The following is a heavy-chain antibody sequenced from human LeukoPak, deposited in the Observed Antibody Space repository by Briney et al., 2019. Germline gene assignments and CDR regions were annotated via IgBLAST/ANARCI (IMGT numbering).Heavy chain of an antibody. CDR3: ARAGVWVWYDYVWGSSAHTGDY. CDR2: ISSSGSTI. V-gene: IGHV3-48*03. CDR1: GFTFSSYE. D-gene: IGHD3-16*01. J-gene: IGHJ4*02. Sequence: QPGGSLRLSCAASGFTFSSYEMNWVRQAPGKGLEWVSYISSSGSTIYYADSVKGRFTISRDNAKNSLYLQMNSLRAEDTAVYYCARAGVWVWYDYVWGSSAHTGDYWGQGTLVTVSS.